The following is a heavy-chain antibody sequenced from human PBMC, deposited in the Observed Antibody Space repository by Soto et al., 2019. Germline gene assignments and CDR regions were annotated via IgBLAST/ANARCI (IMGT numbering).Heavy chain of an antibody. J-gene: IGHJ4*02. Sequence: QVQLVESGGGVVQPGGSLRLSCGASGFTFSSYGMHWVRQAPGKGLEWVSLISHDGNNKYYADSVKGRFTISRDNSNNTVFLQINSLRAEDTALYYCFGNLFWRGYWGQGTLVTVSS. CDR2: ISHDGNNK. D-gene: IGHD3-16*01. CDR3: FGNLFWRGY. V-gene: IGHV3-30*03. CDR1: GFTFSSYG.